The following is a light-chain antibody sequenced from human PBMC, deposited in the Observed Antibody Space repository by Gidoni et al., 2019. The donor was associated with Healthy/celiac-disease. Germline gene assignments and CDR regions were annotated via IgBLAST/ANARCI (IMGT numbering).Light chain of an antibody. Sequence: DIVMTQSPLSLPVTPGEPASISCRSSQSLLHSNGYNYLDWYLQKPGQSPQLLIYLGSNRASGVPDRFSGSGSGTDFTLKISRVKAEDVGVYYCMQALQTPCSFGQGTKLEIK. CDR2: LGS. CDR1: QSLLHSNGYNY. V-gene: IGKV2-28*01. J-gene: IGKJ2*04. CDR3: MQALQTPCS.